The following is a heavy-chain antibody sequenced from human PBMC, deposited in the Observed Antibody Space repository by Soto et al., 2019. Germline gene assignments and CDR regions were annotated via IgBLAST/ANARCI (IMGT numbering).Heavy chain of an antibody. CDR1: GGSINSYY. Sequence: QVQLQESSPGLVKPSETLSLTCTVSGGSINSYYWSWIRQPPGKGLEWIGYIYYSGSTNYNPSLKSRVTMSVDTSKNQFSLKLRSVTAADTAVYYCARDPRNVSPDCSSASCYGRYWGYGMDVWGQGTTVTVSS. CDR2: IYYSGST. D-gene: IGHD2-2*01. V-gene: IGHV4-59*01. J-gene: IGHJ6*02. CDR3: ARDPRNVSPDCSSASCYGRYWGYGMDV.